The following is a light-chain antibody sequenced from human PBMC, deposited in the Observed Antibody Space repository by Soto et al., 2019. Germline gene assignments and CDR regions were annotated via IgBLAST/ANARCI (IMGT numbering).Light chain of an antibody. J-gene: IGLJ1*01. V-gene: IGLV2-14*01. CDR2: DVS. Sequence: QSALTQPASVSGSPGQSIAISCTGTSSAVGAYNYVSWYQQHPGKAPKLMIYDVSNRPSGVSNRFSGSKSDNTSSLTISGLQAEDEADYDCSSYTSSSTYVFGSGTKVTVL. CDR3: SSYTSSSTYV. CDR1: SSAVGAYNY.